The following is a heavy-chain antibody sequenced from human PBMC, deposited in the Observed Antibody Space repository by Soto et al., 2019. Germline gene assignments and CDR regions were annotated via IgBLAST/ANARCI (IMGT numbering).Heavy chain of an antibody. D-gene: IGHD1-26*01. V-gene: IGHV3-7*03. Sequence: GGSLRLSCAASGFTFSSYWMSWVRQAPGKGLEWVARINQDGSEKYYVDSVKGRFTISRDNAKNSLYLQMNSLRAEDTAVYYCARDYPGGSYYDYCGQGTLVTVSS. CDR2: INQDGSEK. CDR3: ARDYPGGSYYDY. J-gene: IGHJ4*02. CDR1: GFTFSSYW.